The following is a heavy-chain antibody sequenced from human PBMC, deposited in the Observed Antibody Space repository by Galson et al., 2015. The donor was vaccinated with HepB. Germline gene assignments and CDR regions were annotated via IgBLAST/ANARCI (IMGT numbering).Heavy chain of an antibody. CDR3: AKGPIYYDSSGYYLDY. Sequence: SLRLSCAASGFTFDDYTMHWVRQAPGKGLEWVSLISWDGGSTYYADSVKGRFTISRDNSKNSLYLQMNSLRTEDTALYYCAKGPIYYDSSGYYLDYWGQGTLVTVSS. CDR1: GFTFDDYT. CDR2: ISWDGGST. D-gene: IGHD3-22*01. V-gene: IGHV3-43*01. J-gene: IGHJ4*02.